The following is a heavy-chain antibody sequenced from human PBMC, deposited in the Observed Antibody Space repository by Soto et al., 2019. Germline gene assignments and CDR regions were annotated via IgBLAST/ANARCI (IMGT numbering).Heavy chain of an antibody. CDR2: ISGSGGST. J-gene: IGHJ6*02. V-gene: IGHV3-23*01. D-gene: IGHD6-25*01. Sequence: EVQLLESGGGLVQPGGSLRLSCAASGFTFSSYAMSWVRQAPGKGLEWVSAISGSGGSTYYADSVKGRFTISRDNSKNTWNLQRNSLRAEDTAVYSGPAIRAADYGMDFWGQGPRSP. CDR3: PAIRAADYGMDF. CDR1: GFTFSSYA.